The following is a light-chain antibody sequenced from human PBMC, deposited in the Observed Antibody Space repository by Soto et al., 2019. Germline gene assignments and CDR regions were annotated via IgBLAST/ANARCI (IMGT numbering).Light chain of an antibody. CDR2: DAS. J-gene: IGKJ2*01. CDR1: QSVNSDY. V-gene: IGKV3D-20*01. Sequence: EIVLTQSPGTLSLFPGERATLSCRATQSVNSDYLAWYQQKPGLAPRLLIYDASSRATGIPDRFSGSGSGTDFTLTISRLEPEDFAVYYCQQYGNSPYTFGQGTKLEIK. CDR3: QQYGNSPYT.